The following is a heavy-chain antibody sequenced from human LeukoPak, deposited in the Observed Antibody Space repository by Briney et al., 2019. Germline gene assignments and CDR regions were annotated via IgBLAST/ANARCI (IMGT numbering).Heavy chain of an antibody. CDR1: GGSISSYY. D-gene: IGHD6-19*01. CDR2: IYYSGST. J-gene: IGHJ4*02. CDR3: ASSFGSGPPLGY. Sequence: PSETLSLTCTVSGGSISSYYWSWIRQPPGKGLEWIRYIYYSGSTNYNPSLKSRVTISVDTSKNQFSLKLSSVTAADTAVYYCASSFGSGPPLGYWGQGTLVTVSS. V-gene: IGHV4-59*01.